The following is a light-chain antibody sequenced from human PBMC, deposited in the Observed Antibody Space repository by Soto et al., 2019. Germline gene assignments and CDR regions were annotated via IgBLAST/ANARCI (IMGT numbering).Light chain of an antibody. Sequence: EIVLTQSPGTLSLSPGERATLSCRASQSVSGTYLAWYQHKLGQAPRLLIYGASSKASGIPDRFSGSGSGTDFTLTIXRLEPEDFAVYYCQQYGSSPRSFGQGTKVEVK. J-gene: IGKJ1*01. CDR1: QSVSGTY. CDR3: QQYGSSPRS. V-gene: IGKV3-20*01. CDR2: GAS.